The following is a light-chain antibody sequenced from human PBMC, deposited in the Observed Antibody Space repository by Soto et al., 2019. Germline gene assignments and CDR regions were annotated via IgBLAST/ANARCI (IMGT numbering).Light chain of an antibody. CDR2: AAS. V-gene: IGKV1-39*01. J-gene: IGKJ4*01. CDR1: QTISTY. Sequence: DIQMTQSPSSLSASVGDRVTITCRASQTISTYLNWYQQKPGKAPKLLIHAASSLQSGVPLRISGSGSGTDFTLSISSLQPEDFATYYCQQRYSAPLTFGGGTKVEIK. CDR3: QQRYSAPLT.